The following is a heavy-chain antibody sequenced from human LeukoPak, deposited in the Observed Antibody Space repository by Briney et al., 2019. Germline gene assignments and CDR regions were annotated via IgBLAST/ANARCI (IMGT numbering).Heavy chain of an antibody. CDR3: ARDDSGYDQFDY. CDR2: ISACNGNT. V-gene: IGHV1-18*01. CDR1: GYTFTSYG. Sequence: ASVKVSCKASGYTFTSYGISWVRQAPGQGLEWMGWISACNGNTNYAQKLQGRVTMTTDTSASTAYMELRSLRSDDTAVYYCARDDSGYDQFDYWGQGTLVTVSS. J-gene: IGHJ4*02. D-gene: IGHD5-12*01.